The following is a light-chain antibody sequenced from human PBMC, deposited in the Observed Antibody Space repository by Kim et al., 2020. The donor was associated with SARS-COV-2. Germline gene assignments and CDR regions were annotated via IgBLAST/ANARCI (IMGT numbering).Light chain of an antibody. J-gene: IGLJ2*01. CDR1: KLGDKY. CDR2: QDS. CDR3: QAWDSSTAV. V-gene: IGLV3-1*01. Sequence: SVTPGQTTSFTCSGDKLGDKYAYWYQQKPGQSPVLVIYQDSKRPSGIPERFSGSNSGNTATLTSGGTQAMDEADYYCQAWDSSTAVFGGGTQLTVL.